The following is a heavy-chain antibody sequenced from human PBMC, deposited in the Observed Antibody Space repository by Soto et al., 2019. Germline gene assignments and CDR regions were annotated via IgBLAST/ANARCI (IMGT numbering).Heavy chain of an antibody. D-gene: IGHD3-10*01. CDR2: MSYDGRNK. CDR3: ARNGSGNYYHFDY. V-gene: IGHV3-30*04. Sequence: GWSLRLSCAASGFTFSNYAMHWVRQAPGKGLEWVAVMSYDGRNKYYADSVKGRFTISRDNSKNTLYLQVNSLRADDTAVYYCARNGSGNYYHFDYWGQGTLVTVSS. CDR1: GFTFSNYA. J-gene: IGHJ4*02.